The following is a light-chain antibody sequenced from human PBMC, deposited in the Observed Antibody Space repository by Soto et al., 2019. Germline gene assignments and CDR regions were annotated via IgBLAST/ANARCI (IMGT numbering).Light chain of an antibody. CDR2: EVS. J-gene: IGLJ1*01. Sequence: QSALSQPPSASGSPGQSVTISCTGTSIDVGGYNYVSWYQQHPGKAPKLMIYEVSKRPSGVPDRFSASKSGNTASLTVSGLQAEDEANYYCSSYAGSLYVFGTVTKVTV. CDR1: SIDVGGYNY. CDR3: SSYAGSLYV. V-gene: IGLV2-8*01.